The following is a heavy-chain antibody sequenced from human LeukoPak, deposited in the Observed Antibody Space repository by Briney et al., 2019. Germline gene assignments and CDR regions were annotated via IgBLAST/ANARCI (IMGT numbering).Heavy chain of an antibody. CDR3: AKPGYSGSYTHFDY. CDR2: IRPDGSEK. CDR1: GFTFSTYW. V-gene: IGHV3-7*01. D-gene: IGHD1-26*01. J-gene: IGHJ4*02. Sequence: GGSLRLSCAASGFTFSTYWMNWVRQAPGKGLEWVANIRPDGSEKLYVDSVKGRFTISRDNAKNSLYLQMNSLRAEDTAVYYCAKPGYSGSYTHFDYWGQGTLVTVSS.